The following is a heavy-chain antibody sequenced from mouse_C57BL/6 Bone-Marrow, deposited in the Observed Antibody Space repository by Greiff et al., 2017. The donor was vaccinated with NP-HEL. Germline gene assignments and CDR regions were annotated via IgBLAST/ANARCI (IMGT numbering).Heavy chain of an antibody. V-gene: IGHV5-15*01. D-gene: IGHD1-1*01. CDR1: GFTFSDYG. CDR3: AVHEDYYGSRLSYYAMDY. Sequence: EVHLVESGGGLVQPGGSLKLSCAASGFTFSDYGMAWVRQAPRKGPEWVAFISNLAYSIYYADNVPGRFTISRENATNTLYLEMGSLRSEDTAMYYCAVHEDYYGSRLSYYAMDYWGQGTSVTVSS. J-gene: IGHJ4*01. CDR2: ISNLAYSI.